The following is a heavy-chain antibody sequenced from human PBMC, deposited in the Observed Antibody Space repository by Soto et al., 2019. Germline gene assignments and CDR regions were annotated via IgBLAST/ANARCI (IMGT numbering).Heavy chain of an antibody. CDR1: GGSISSYY. CDR3: AXXXXXXSGWAALGY. CDR2: IYYSGST. V-gene: IGHV4-59*01. Sequence: QVQLQESGPGLVKPSETLSLTCTVSGGSISSYYWSWIRQPPGKGLEWIGYIYYSGSTNYNPSLKSRVXISVXTSXNQFSLXLSSVTAADTAVYYCAXXXXXXSGWAALGYWGQGTLVTVSS. J-gene: IGHJ4*02. D-gene: IGHD6-25*01.